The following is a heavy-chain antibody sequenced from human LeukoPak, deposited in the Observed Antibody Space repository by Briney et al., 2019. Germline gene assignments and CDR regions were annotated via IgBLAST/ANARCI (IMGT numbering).Heavy chain of an antibody. D-gene: IGHD3-22*01. J-gene: IGHJ4*02. V-gene: IGHV4-34*01. Sequence: SETLSLTCAVYGGSFSGYYWSWIRQPPVKGLEWIGEINHSGSTNYNPSLKSRVTISVDTSKNQFSLKLSSVTAADTAVYYCARSGPYYDRSGLFDYWGQGTLVTVSS. CDR1: GGSFSGYY. CDR2: INHSGST. CDR3: ARSGPYYDRSGLFDY.